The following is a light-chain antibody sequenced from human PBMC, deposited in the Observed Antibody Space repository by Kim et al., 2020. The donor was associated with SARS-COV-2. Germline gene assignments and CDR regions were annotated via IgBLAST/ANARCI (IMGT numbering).Light chain of an antibody. V-gene: IGKV3-15*01. CDR3: QQYENWPLT. J-gene: IGKJ4*01. CDR1: QSVRSN. CDR2: NAT. Sequence: GSPGERATLSCWARQSVRSNLAWYRQKPGQTLTLLIYNATTRATGIPARISGSGSETEFTLTISSLQSEDFVVYYCQQYENWPLTFGGGTKVDIK.